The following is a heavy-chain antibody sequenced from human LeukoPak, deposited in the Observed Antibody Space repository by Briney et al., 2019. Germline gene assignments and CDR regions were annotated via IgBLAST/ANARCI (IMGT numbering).Heavy chain of an antibody. CDR3: ARGGIIAAAADPYFDY. V-gene: IGHV3-21*01. Sequence: GGSLRLSCAASGFTFSSYSMNWVRQAPGKGLEWVSSISSSSSYIYYADSVKGRFTISRDNAKNSLYLQMNSLRAEDTAVYYCARGGIIAAAADPYFDYWGQGTLVTVSS. CDR1: GFTFSSYS. CDR2: ISSSSSYI. D-gene: IGHD6-13*01. J-gene: IGHJ4*02.